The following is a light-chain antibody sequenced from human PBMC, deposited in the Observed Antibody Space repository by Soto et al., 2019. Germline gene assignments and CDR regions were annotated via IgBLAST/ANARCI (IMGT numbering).Light chain of an antibody. J-gene: IGKJ4*01. V-gene: IGKV3-15*01. CDR3: QYYNNWLAT. CDR1: QSVSST. Sequence: IVLTQSPATLSLSPGERATLSCRAGQSVSSTLAWYQQKPGQAPRLLIYAASTRATGVSDRFSGSGSGTEFTLTISSLQSEDFTIYYCQYYNNWLATFGGGTKVDIK. CDR2: AAS.